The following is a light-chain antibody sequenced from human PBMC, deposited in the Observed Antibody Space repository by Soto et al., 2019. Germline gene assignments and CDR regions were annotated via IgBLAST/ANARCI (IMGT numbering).Light chain of an antibody. Sequence: QSVLTQPASVSGSPGQSITISCTGTSSDVGGYNYVSWYQQHPGKAPKLMNYDVSNRPSGVSNRFSGSKSGNTASLTISGLQAEDEADYYCSSYTSSSTLDVVFGGGTKLTVL. CDR2: DVS. CDR1: SSDVGGYNY. V-gene: IGLV2-14*01. J-gene: IGLJ2*01. CDR3: SSYTSSSTLDVV.